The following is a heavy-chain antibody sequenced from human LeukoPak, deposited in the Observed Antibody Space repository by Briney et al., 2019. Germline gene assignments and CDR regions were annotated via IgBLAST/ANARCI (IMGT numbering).Heavy chain of an antibody. D-gene: IGHD1-26*01. CDR3: ARDFSGSYFYYYYYGMDV. CDR1: GFTFSDYY. J-gene: IGHJ6*02. V-gene: IGHV3-11*01. CDR2: ISSSGSTI. Sequence: PGGSLRLSCAASGFTFSDYYMSWIRQAPGKGLEWVSYISSSGSTIYYADSVKGRFTISRDNAKNSLYLQMNSLRAEDTAAYYCARDFSGSYFYYYYYGMDVWGQGTTVTVSS.